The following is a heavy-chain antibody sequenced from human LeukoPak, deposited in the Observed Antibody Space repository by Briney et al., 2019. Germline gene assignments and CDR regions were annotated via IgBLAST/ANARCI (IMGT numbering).Heavy chain of an antibody. CDR2: ISCDGSNK. CDR1: GFTFSSYA. V-gene: IGHV3-30-3*01. Sequence: GRSLRLSCAASGFTFSSYAMRWVRQAPGKGLEWVAVISCDGSNKYYADSVKGRFTISRDTSKNTLYLKMNSLRAEDTAVYYCGRDHDGYCSSTSCYGMDVWGQGTTVTVSS. D-gene: IGHD2-2*01. CDR3: GRDHDGYCSSTSCYGMDV. J-gene: IGHJ6*02.